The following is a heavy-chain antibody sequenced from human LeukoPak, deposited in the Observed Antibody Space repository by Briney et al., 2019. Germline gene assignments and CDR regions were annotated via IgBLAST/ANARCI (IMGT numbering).Heavy chain of an antibody. CDR2: INPNSGGT. Sequence: ASVKVSCKASGYTFTGYYMHWVRQAPGQGLEWMGWINPNSGGTNYAQKFQGRVTMTRDTSISTAYMELSRLRSDDTAVYYCARVAEGVVVPAAISFFDYWGQGTLVTVSS. D-gene: IGHD2-2*01. V-gene: IGHV1-2*02. CDR1: GYTFTGYY. J-gene: IGHJ4*02. CDR3: ARVAEGVVVPAAISFFDY.